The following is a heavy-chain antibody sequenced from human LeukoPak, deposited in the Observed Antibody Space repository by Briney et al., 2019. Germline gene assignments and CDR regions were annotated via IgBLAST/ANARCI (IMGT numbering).Heavy chain of an antibody. CDR1: GFTFSSYW. V-gene: IGHV3-7*03. CDR2: IKQDGSEK. Sequence: PGGSLRLSCAASGFTFSSYWMSWVRQAPGKGLEWVANIKQDGSEKYYVDSAKGRFTISRDNAKNSLYLQMNSLRAEDTAVYYCAKDRRIAAPYYFDYWGQGTLVTVSS. CDR3: AKDRRIAAPYYFDY. D-gene: IGHD6-13*01. J-gene: IGHJ4*02.